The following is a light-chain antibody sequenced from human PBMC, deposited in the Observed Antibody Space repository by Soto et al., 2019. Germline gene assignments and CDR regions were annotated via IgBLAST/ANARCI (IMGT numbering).Light chain of an antibody. CDR2: EVT. CDR1: STDIGNSNY. Sequence: QSALTQPASVSGSPGQSITISCSGTSTDIGNSNYVSWYQQHPGKTPKLIIYEVTKRPSGTSTRFSGSKSGYAAYLSISGLQPEDEADYYCNSYTSTSALVFGTGTKVTVL. J-gene: IGLJ1*01. V-gene: IGLV2-14*01. CDR3: NSYTSTSALV.